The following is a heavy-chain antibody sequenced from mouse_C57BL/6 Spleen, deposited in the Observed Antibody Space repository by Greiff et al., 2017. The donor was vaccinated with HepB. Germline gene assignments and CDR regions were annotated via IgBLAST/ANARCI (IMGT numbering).Heavy chain of an antibody. Sequence: EVHLVESGGGLVKPGGSLKLSCAASGFTFSSYAMSWVRQTPEKRLEWVATISDGGSYTYYPDNVKGRFTISRDNAKNNLYLQMSHLKSEDTAMYYCARDFRYWGQGTTLTVSS. V-gene: IGHV5-4*01. CDR2: ISDGGSYT. CDR3: ARDFRY. CDR1: GFTFSSYA. J-gene: IGHJ2*01.